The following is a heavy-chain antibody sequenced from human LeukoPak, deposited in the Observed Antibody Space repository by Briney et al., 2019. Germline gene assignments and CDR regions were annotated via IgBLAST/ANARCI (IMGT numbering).Heavy chain of an antibody. CDR1: GGSVSSGSYY. V-gene: IGHV4-39*01. Sequence: SETLSLTCTVSGGSVSSGSYYWNWIRQPPGKGLEWIGTIYYSGSTYYNPSLKSRVTISVDTSKNQFSLKLSSVTAPDTAVYYCARHEDRNWYFDHWGQRTLVTVSS. CDR3: ARHEDRNWYFDH. D-gene: IGHD1-1*01. J-gene: IGHJ4*02. CDR2: IYYSGST.